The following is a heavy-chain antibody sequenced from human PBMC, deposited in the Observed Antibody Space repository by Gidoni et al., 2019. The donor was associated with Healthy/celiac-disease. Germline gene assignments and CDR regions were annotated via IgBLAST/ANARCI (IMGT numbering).Heavy chain of an antibody. J-gene: IGHJ4*02. CDR2: IYPGDSDT. Sequence: EVQLVQSGAEVKKPGESLKLSCKGSGYSFTSYWIGWVRQMPGKGLEWMGIIYPGDSDTRYSPSFQGQVTISADKSISTAYLQWSSLKASDTAMYYCARPSRPLVATGFGFDYWGQGTLVTVSS. D-gene: IGHD3-10*01. V-gene: IGHV5-51*01. CDR1: GYSFTSYW. CDR3: ARPSRPLVATGFGFDY.